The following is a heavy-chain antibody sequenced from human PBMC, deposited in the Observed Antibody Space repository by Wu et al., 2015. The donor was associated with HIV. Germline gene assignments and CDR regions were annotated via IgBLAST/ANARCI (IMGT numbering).Heavy chain of an antibody. J-gene: IGHJ3*02. CDR1: GYTFSNFW. CDR2: IDPNTAAT. Sequence: QVKLVQSRSEMKKPGDSLKVSCKASGYTFSNFWIHWMRLVPGQGLEWMGLIDPNTAATAYAQTFQYRVTLSRDKSTTTVYMEMKSLTSEDTGVYFCARVLHQYYDYDAFDIVGPRGQGSSS. V-gene: IGHV1-2*02. CDR3: ARVLHQYYDYDAFDI. D-gene: IGHD1-26*01.